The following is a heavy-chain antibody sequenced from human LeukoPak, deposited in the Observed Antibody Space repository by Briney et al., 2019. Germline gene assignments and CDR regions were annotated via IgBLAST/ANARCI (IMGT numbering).Heavy chain of an antibody. CDR1: GFTFSSHA. V-gene: IGHV3-30*04. Sequence: GRSLRLSCAASGFTFSSHAIHWVRQPPGKGLEWVAVISYDGSNKNYADSVKGRFTISRDNSKDTLYLQMSSLRTEDTALHYCARVTQTLLWFGEFSDWGRGTLVTVSS. J-gene: IGHJ4*02. D-gene: IGHD3-10*01. CDR2: ISYDGSNK. CDR3: ARVTQTLLWFGEFSD.